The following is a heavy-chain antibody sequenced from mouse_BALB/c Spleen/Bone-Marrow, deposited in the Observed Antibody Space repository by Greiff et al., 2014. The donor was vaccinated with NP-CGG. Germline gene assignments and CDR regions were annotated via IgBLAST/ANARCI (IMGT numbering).Heavy chain of an antibody. V-gene: IGHV1-18*01. CDR3: ARPNTTPFDY. CDR2: IDPNNGTT. CDR1: GYAFTDYH. J-gene: IGHJ3*01. Sequence: VQLQQSGPELVKPGASVRIPCKASGYAFTDYHMDWVKQSHGKSLAWIGDIDPNNGTTIYNRNFKGKATLTVDKSSSTAYMELRSLTSEDTAVYYCARPNTTPFDYWGQGTLVTVSS. D-gene: IGHD2-12*01.